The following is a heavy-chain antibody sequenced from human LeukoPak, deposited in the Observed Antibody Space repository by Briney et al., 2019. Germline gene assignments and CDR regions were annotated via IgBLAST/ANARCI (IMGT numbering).Heavy chain of an antibody. V-gene: IGHV4-39*01. CDR1: GGSISSCSYY. CDR2: IYYSGST. J-gene: IGHJ5*02. Sequence: PSETLSLTCTVSGGSISSCSYYWGWIRQPPGKGLEWIGRIYYSGSTYYNPSLKSRVTISVDTSKNQFSLTLSSVTAADTAVYYCARQSLGYCSSTSCYKVWFDPWGQGTLVTVSS. CDR3: ARQSLGYCSSTSCYKVWFDP. D-gene: IGHD2-2*02.